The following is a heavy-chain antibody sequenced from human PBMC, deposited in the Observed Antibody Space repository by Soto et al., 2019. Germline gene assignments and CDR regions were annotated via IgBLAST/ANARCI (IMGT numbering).Heavy chain of an antibody. D-gene: IGHD3-10*01. J-gene: IGHJ6*02. CDR2: VSAGGDMT. CDR1: GFTFSSYA. CDR3: ARGDRGGSGSPASYYYSGLDV. Sequence: DVQLLESGGHLVQPGGSLRLSCAASGFTFSSYAMSWVRQAPGKGLEWVSSVSAGGDMTYYSDSVKGRFTISRDNCDNGLCLQMNSLRIEDTALYYCARGDRGGSGSPASYYYSGLDVGGQGTTVTVS. V-gene: IGHV3-23*01.